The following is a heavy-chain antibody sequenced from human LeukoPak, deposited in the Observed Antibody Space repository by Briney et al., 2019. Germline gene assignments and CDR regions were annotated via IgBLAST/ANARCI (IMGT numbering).Heavy chain of an antibody. CDR3: ARGGAILTGYYPPYYFDY. D-gene: IGHD3-9*01. J-gene: IGHJ4*02. CDR1: GGSFSGYY. V-gene: IGHV4-34*01. CDR2: INHSGST. Sequence: SETLSLTCAVYGGSFSGYYWSWIRQPPGKGLEWIGEINHSGSTNYNPSLKIRVTISVDTSKNQFSLKLSSVTAADTAVYYCARGGAILTGYYPPYYFDYWGQGTLVTVSS.